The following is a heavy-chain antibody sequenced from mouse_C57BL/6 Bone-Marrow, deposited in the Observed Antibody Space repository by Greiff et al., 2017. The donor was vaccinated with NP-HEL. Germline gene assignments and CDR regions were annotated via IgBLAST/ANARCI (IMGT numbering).Heavy chain of an antibody. V-gene: IGHV5-4*01. D-gene: IGHD1-1*01. CDR3: ASGLYYYGSSSYAMDY. CDR1: GFTFSSYA. CDR2: ISDGGSYT. J-gene: IGHJ4*01. Sequence: DVQLVESGGGLVKPGGSLKLSCEASGFTFSSYAMAWVRQTPEKRLEWVATISDGGSYTYNPDNVKGRLTIPRDNAENKLYLHMIHLKSEDTSMYYCASGLYYYGSSSYAMDYWGQGPSVPVSS.